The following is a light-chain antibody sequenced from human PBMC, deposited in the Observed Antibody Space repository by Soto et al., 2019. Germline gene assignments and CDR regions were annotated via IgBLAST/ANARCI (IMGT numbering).Light chain of an antibody. CDR2: EVS. Sequence: QSALTQPASGSGSPGQSITISCTGTSSDVGGYKYVSWYQQHPGKAPKVMIYEVSNRASGVSYRFSGSKSGNTASLTISGLQAEDEADYYCSSYTSIGTLVFGGGTKVTVL. CDR1: SSDVGGYKY. CDR3: SSYTSIGTLV. V-gene: IGLV2-14*01. J-gene: IGLJ3*02.